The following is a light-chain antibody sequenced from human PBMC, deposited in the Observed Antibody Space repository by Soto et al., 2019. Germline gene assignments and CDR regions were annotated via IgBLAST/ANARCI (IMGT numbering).Light chain of an antibody. J-gene: IGKJ5*01. CDR3: QQYNSYMIT. CDR1: QSISSW. V-gene: IGKV1-5*03. CDR2: KAS. Sequence: DIQRTQSPSTLSASVGDRVTITCRASQSISSWLAWYQQKPGKAPKLLIYKASSLESGVPSRFSGSGSGTEFTLTISSLQPDEFATYYCQQYNSYMITFGQGTRREIK.